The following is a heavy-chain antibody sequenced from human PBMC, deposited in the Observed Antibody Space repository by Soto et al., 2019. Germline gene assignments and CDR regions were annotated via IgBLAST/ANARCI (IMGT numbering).Heavy chain of an antibody. CDR2: FVPMFSSS. V-gene: IGHV1-69*01. CDR3: ARSGGTYYFDH. J-gene: IGHJ4*02. Sequence: QVQLVQSGAEVRKPGSPVNVSCKASGTTFSTHGIHWVRQAPGQGLEWMGGFVPMFSSSNYAQKFQGRLTIVADESTNSAYMELSSLRADDSAIYYCARSGGTYYFDHWGQGTLVTVSS. D-gene: IGHD1-1*01. CDR1: GTTFSTHG.